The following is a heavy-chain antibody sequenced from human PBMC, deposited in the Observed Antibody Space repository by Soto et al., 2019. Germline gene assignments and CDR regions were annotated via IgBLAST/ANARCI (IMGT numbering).Heavy chain of an antibody. D-gene: IGHD3-22*01. Sequence: QEQLVQSGAEVKKPGSSVKVSCKASGGIFSSYAISWVRQAPGQGLEWMGGIIPIFGTANYAQKFQGRVTITADASTNPAYMDLSSLKSEDTAIYYCARGGSGYVWFNEFWGQGTLVTVSS. CDR1: GGIFSSYA. J-gene: IGHJ4*02. CDR2: IIPIFGTA. V-gene: IGHV1-69*01. CDR3: ARGGSGYVWFNEF.